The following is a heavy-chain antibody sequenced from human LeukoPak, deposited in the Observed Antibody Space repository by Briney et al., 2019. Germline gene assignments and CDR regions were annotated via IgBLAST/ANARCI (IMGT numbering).Heavy chain of an antibody. V-gene: IGHV3-21*01. CDR1: GFTFRGYS. D-gene: IGHD3-9*01. J-gene: IGHJ4*02. CDR2: INSSSSSI. Sequence: GGSLRLSCAASGFTFRGYSMNWVRRAPGKGLKGVSSINSSSSSIYYAGSVKGRFTMSRVQAKNSLYMQMTSLRAEDTAVYYCARVIILTGYHGLFWGGETLVSVFS. CDR3: ARVIILTGYHGLF.